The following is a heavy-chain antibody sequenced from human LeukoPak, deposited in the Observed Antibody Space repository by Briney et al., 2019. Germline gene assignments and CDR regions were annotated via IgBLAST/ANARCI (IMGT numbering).Heavy chain of an antibody. CDR3: ARGLPSYGDYVDYYFYMDV. V-gene: IGHV4-4*07. J-gene: IGHJ6*03. CDR2: ISTSGST. CDR1: GDSISSFY. Sequence: PSETLSLTCTVSGDSISSFYWSWIRQPAGKGLQWIGRISTSGSTNYNPSLKSRVTMSVDRSTNEFSLTVRSVTAADTALYYCARGLPSYGDYVDYYFYMDVWGKGTTVTVSS. D-gene: IGHD4-17*01.